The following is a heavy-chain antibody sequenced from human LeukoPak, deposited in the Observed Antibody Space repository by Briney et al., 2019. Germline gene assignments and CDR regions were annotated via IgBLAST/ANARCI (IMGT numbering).Heavy chain of an antibody. J-gene: IGHJ4*02. V-gene: IGHV4-39*07. CDR1: GGSISSSSYY. CDR3: ARQYYDILTGYYPYYFDY. CDR2: IYYSGST. D-gene: IGHD3-9*01. Sequence: PSETLSLTGTVSGGSISSSSYYWGWIRQPPGKGLEWIGSIYYSGSTYYNPSLKSRVTISVDTSKNQFSLKLSSVTAADTAVYYCARQYYDILTGYYPYYFDYWGQGTLVTVSS.